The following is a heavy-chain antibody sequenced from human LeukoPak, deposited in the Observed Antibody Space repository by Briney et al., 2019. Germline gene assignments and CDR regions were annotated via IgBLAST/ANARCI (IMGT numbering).Heavy chain of an antibody. V-gene: IGHV1-18*01. J-gene: IGHJ4*02. Sequence: ASVKVSCKESGYTFTNYGLSWVRQAPGQALEWMGWITTYNGDTNNAQKLQARVTMTTDPSTSTAYMELRSLGSDDTAVYYCARRMNSGSYYPSYYFDYWGQGTLVTVSS. CDR3: ARRMNSGSYYPSYYFDY. D-gene: IGHD3-10*01. CDR1: GYTFTNYG. CDR2: ITTYNGDT.